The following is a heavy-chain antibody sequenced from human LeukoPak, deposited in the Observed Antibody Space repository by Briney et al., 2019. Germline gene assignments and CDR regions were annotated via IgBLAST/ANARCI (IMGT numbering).Heavy chain of an antibody. CDR3: ARGIGYEPFDY. J-gene: IGHJ4*02. V-gene: IGHV1-2*02. D-gene: IGHD5-12*01. CDR2: INPNSGGT. Sequence: RASVKVSRKASGYTFTGYYMHWVRQAPGQGLEWMGWINPNSGGTNYAQKFQGRVTMTRDTSISTACMELSRLRSDDTAVYYCARGIGYEPFDYWGQGTLVTVSS. CDR1: GYTFTGYY.